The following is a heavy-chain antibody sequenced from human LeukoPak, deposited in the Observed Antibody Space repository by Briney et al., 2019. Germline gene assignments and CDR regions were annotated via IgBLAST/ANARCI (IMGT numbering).Heavy chain of an antibody. CDR1: GGSISSYY. V-gene: IGHV4-59*01. CDR3: ARSSYYYAADAFDI. CDR2: IYYSGST. J-gene: IGHJ3*02. D-gene: IGHD3-10*01. Sequence: NPSETLSLTCTVSGGSISSYYWSWIRQPPGKGLEWIGYIYYSGSTNYNPSLKSRVTISIDTSKNQFSLKLNSVTAADTAVYYCARSSYYYAADAFDIWGQGTMVTVSS.